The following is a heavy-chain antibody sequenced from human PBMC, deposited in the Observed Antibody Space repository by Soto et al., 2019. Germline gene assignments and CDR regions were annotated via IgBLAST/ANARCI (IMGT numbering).Heavy chain of an antibody. CDR3: ARGPEGYAFDI. J-gene: IGHJ3*02. CDR2: ISSTGGST. Sequence: EVQLVESGGGLVQPGGSLRLSCAASGFTFSSYAMHWVRQAPGKGLEYVSAISSTGGSTYYANSVKGRFTISRDNSKNKLYLQMGSLRAEDMAVYYGARGPEGYAFDIWGQGTMVTVSS. CDR1: GFTFSSYA. V-gene: IGHV3-64*01.